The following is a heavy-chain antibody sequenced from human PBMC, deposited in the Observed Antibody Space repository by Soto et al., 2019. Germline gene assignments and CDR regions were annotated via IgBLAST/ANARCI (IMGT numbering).Heavy chain of an antibody. D-gene: IGHD3-22*01. CDR3: ARSGPGGYIDY. V-gene: IGHV3-30*03. CDR2: ISYDGSNK. CDR1: GFTFSSYG. Sequence: QVQLVESGGGVVQPGRSLRLSCAASGFTFSSYGMHWVRQAPGKGLEWVAVISYDGSNKYYADSVKGRFTISRDNSKNTLYLQMNSLRAEDTAVYYCARSGPGGYIDYWGQGTLVTVSS. J-gene: IGHJ4*02.